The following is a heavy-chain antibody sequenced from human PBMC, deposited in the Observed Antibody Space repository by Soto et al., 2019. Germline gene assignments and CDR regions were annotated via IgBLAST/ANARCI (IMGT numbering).Heavy chain of an antibody. CDR3: ARALDYYDSSGSYFQH. CDR2: IIPIFGTA. D-gene: IGHD3-22*01. Sequence: QVQLVQSGAEVKKSGSSVKVSCKASGGTFSSYAISWVRQAPGQGLEWMGGIIPIFGTANYAQKFQGRVTITADESTSTAYMELSSLRSEDTAVYYCARALDYYDSSGSYFQHWGQGTLVTVSS. V-gene: IGHV1-69*12. CDR1: GGTFSSYA. J-gene: IGHJ1*01.